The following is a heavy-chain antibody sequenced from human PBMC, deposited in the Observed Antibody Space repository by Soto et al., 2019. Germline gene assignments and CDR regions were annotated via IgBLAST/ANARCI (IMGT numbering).Heavy chain of an antibody. Sequence: SETLSLTCSVSGGSMSKFYWSWIRKTAGKGLEWMGRVYATGTSDYNPSLRSRIAMSVDISKKTFSLRLRSVTAADTGVYYCVRDGSKTLRDCFDPWGQGILVTVSS. CDR1: GGSMSKFY. D-gene: IGHD4-17*01. J-gene: IGHJ5*02. V-gene: IGHV4-4*07. CDR2: VYATGTS. CDR3: VRDGSKTLRDCFDP.